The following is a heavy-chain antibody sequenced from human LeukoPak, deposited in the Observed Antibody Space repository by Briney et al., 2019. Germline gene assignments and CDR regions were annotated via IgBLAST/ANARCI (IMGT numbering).Heavy chain of an antibody. CDR2: IYSGGST. J-gene: IGHJ3*02. CDR1: GFTLSSNY. V-gene: IGHV3-66*01. D-gene: IGHD4-17*01. CDR3: ARDPPGGAVTPI. Sequence: GGSLRLSCAASGFTLSSNYMSWVRQAPGKGLEWVSVIYSGGSTYYADSVKGRFTISRDKSENTLYLQMNSLRAEDTAVYYCARDPPGGAVTPIWGQGTMVTVSS.